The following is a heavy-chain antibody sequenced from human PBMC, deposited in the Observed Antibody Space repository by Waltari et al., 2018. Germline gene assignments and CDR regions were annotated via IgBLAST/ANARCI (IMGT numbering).Heavy chain of an antibody. CDR1: GYTFTSYY. CDR3: ARDLYCGGDCYSGYGAFDI. V-gene: IGHV1-46*01. J-gene: IGHJ3*02. Sequence: QVQLVQSGAEVKKPGASVKVSCKASGYTFTSYYMHWVRQAPGQGLEWMGIINPSGGSTSYAQKFQGIVTMTRDTSTSTVYMELSSLRSEDTAVYYCARDLYCGGDCYSGYGAFDIWGQGTMVTVSS. CDR2: INPSGGST. D-gene: IGHD2-21*01.